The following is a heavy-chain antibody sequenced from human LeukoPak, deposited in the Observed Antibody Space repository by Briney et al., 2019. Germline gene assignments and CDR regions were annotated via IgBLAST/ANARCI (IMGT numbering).Heavy chain of an antibody. D-gene: IGHD3-22*01. CDR1: GFTFSSYS. V-gene: IGHV3-21*01. Sequence: GGSLRLSCAASGFTFSSYSMNWVRQAPGKGLEWVSSISSSSSYIYYADSVKGGFTISRDNAKNSLYLQMNSLRAEDTAVYYCARDTAYYDSSGSYYEGAFDIWGQGTMVTVSS. J-gene: IGHJ3*02. CDR2: ISSSSSYI. CDR3: ARDTAYYDSSGSYYEGAFDI.